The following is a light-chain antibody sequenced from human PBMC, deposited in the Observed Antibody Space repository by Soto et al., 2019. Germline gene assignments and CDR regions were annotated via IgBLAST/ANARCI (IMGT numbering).Light chain of an antibody. CDR1: QSVSSY. CDR2: DAS. Sequence: EIVLTQSPATLSLSPGERATLSCRASQSVSSYLAWYQQKPGQAPRLLIYDASNRATGIPARFSGSGSVTDFTLTISSLEPEDFAVYYCQQRSNWPPITCGQGTRLLIK. CDR3: QQRSNWPPIT. V-gene: IGKV3-11*01. J-gene: IGKJ5*01.